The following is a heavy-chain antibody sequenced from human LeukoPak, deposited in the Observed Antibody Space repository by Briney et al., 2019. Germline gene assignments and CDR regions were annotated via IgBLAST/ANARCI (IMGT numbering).Heavy chain of an antibody. CDR3: ARGPPSVSTYYYYMDV. CDR2: IWHDGSSK. D-gene: IGHD3-16*02. Sequence: GRSLRLSCAASGFTFSSYGMHWVRQAPGKGLEWVAIIWHDGSSKYYADSVKGRFTISRDNSKNTLYLQMNSLRAEDTAVYYCARGPPSVSTYYYYMDVWGKGTTVTVSS. V-gene: IGHV3-33*01. J-gene: IGHJ6*03. CDR1: GFTFSSYG.